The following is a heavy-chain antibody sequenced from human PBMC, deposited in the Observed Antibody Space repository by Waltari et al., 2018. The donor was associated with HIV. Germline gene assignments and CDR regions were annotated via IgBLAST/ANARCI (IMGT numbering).Heavy chain of an antibody. V-gene: IGHV1-3*01. J-gene: IGHJ4*02. CDR3: ARESVTVPFDY. Sequence: QVQLVQSGAEVKKPGASVKVSCKASGYTFTSYAMHWVRQAPGQRLEWMGWINAGNGNTKYSQRFQGRVTFTRDTSASTAYMELSSLRSEDTAVYYCARESVTVPFDYWGQGTLVTVSS. CDR1: GYTFTSYA. D-gene: IGHD4-17*01. CDR2: INAGNGNT.